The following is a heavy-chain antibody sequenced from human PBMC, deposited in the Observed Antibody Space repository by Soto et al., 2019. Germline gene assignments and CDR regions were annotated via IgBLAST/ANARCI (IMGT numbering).Heavy chain of an antibody. Sequence: SVKVSCKASGGTFSSYAISWVRQAPGQGLEWMGGIIPIFGTANYAQKFQGRVTITADESTSTAYMELSSLRSEDTAVYYCARERLNYYDSSGYLGWFDPWGQGTLVTVSS. CDR3: ARERLNYYDSSGYLGWFDP. V-gene: IGHV1-69*13. CDR1: GGTFSSYA. CDR2: IIPIFGTA. J-gene: IGHJ5*02. D-gene: IGHD3-22*01.